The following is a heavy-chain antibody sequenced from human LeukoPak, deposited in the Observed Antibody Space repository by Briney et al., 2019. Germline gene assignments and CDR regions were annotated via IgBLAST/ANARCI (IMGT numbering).Heavy chain of an antibody. D-gene: IGHD3-16*02. CDR3: ARQNYDYVWGSYRYVDY. CDR1: GYSFTSYW. V-gene: IGHV5-51*01. Sequence: GESLKISCKGSGYSFTSYWIGWVRQMPGKGLEWMGIIYPDDSDTRYSPSFEGQVIISADKSISTAYLQWSSLKASDTAMYYCARQNYDYVWGSYRYVDYWGQGTLVTVSS. CDR2: IYPDDSDT. J-gene: IGHJ4*02.